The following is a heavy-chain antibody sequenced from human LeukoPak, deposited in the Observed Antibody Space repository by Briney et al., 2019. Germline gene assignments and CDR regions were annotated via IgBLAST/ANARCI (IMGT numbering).Heavy chain of an antibody. J-gene: IGHJ4*02. V-gene: IGHV3-30-3*01. CDR1: GFAFSSYA. CDR2: ISYDGSNK. CDR3: ARGQRTSWYTNFDY. D-gene: IGHD6-13*01. Sequence: PGGSLRLSCAASGFAFSSYAMHWVRQAPGKGLEWVAVISYDGSNKYYADSVKGRFTISRDNSKNTLYLQMNSLRAEDTAVYYCARGQRTSWYTNFDYWGQGTLVTVSS.